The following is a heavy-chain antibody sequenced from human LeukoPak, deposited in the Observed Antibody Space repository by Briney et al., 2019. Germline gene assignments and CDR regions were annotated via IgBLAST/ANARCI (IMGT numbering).Heavy chain of an antibody. CDR2: IYYSGST. CDR1: GGSISSYY. CDR3: ARQAPPRVTTGYFDY. Sequence: PSETLSLTCTVSGGSISSYYWSWIRQPPGKGLEWIGDIYYSGSTNYNPSLKSRVTISVDTSKNQFSLKLSSVTAADTAVYYCARQAPPRVTTGYFDYWGQGTLVTVSS. J-gene: IGHJ4*02. V-gene: IGHV4-59*08. D-gene: IGHD4-17*01.